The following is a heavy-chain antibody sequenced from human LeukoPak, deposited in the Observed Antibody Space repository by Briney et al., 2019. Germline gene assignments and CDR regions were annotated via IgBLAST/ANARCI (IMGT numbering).Heavy chain of an antibody. J-gene: IGHJ4*02. CDR3: ARAAEQWLPPLDY. V-gene: IGHV1-3*01. CDR1: GYTFAKYA. Sequence: ASVKVSCKASGYTFAKYAIHWVRQAPGQRLEWMGWINAGNGVTRYSQKFQGGVTLTRDTSASTAYMELSSLRSEDTAVYYCARAAEQWLPPLDYWGQGTLVTVSS. D-gene: IGHD6-19*01. CDR2: INAGNGVT.